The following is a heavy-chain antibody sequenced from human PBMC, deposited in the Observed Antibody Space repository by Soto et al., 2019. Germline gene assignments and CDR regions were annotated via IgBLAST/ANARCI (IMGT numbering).Heavy chain of an antibody. CDR3: ARGNWGYSYGYDYYYYGMDV. D-gene: IGHD5-18*01. Sequence: QVQLVQSGAEVKKPGASVKVSCKASGYTFTSYDINWVRQATGQGLEWMGWMNPNSGNTGYAQKFQGRVTMTRNTSXXTXYXXLSSLRSEDTAVYYCARGNWGYSYGYDYYYYGMDVWGQGTTVTVSS. V-gene: IGHV1-8*01. CDR1: GYTFTSYD. CDR2: MNPNSGNT. J-gene: IGHJ6*02.